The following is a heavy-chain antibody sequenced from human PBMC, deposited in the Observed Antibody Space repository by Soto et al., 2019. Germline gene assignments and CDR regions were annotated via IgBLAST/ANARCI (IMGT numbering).Heavy chain of an antibody. CDR1: GGTFNNFA. CDR2: IMPVFDTT. Sequence: QVQLVQSGAEVRKPGSSVKVSCQTSGGTFNNFAFTWVRQAPGQGLEWLGGIMPVFDTTNYAASFQGRITITADDLTNTVYMEMKTLRFDDTAVYYCATATISPVSATFHHYGMDVWGQVTTVTVSS. D-gene: IGHD6-25*01. CDR3: ATATISPVSATFHHYGMDV. J-gene: IGHJ6*02. V-gene: IGHV1-69*01.